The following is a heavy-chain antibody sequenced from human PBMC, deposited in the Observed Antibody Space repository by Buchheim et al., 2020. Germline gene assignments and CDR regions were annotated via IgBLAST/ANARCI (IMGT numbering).Heavy chain of an antibody. CDR1: GFTFSSYA. CDR2: VSGSCGST. Sequence: EVQLLESGGGLVQPGGSLRLSCAASGFTFSSYAMSWVRQAPGKGLEWVSSVSGSCGSTYYSDSVKGRFTISRDNSKNNLYLQMNSLRAEDTAVYYCAKNPRYGGGVDYWGQGTL. CDR3: AKNPRYGGGVDY. V-gene: IGHV3-23*01. J-gene: IGHJ4*02. D-gene: IGHD4-23*01.